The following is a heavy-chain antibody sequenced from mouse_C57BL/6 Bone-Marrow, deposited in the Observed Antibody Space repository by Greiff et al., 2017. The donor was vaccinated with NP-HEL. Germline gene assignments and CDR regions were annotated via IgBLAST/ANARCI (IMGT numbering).Heavy chain of an antibody. CDR2: INPYNGGT. V-gene: IGHV1-19*01. Sequence: VQLQQSGPVLVKPGASVKMSCKASGYTFTDYYMNWVKQSHGKSLEWIGVINPYNGGTSYNQKFKGKATSTVDKSCSAAYMGLNSLTSEDSAVYYCASASNGAWFAYWGQGTLVTVSA. CDR3: ASASNGAWFAY. J-gene: IGHJ3*01. D-gene: IGHD2-5*01. CDR1: GYTFTDYY.